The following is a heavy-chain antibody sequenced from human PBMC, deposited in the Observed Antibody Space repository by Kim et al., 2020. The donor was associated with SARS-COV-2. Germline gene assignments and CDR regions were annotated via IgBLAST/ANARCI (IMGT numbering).Heavy chain of an antibody. V-gene: IGHV3-23*01. CDR3: AKVPAATGYCFDS. J-gene: IGHJ4*02. Sequence: YADSVKGRFTISRDNSKNTLFLQINSLRAEDTAIYYCAKVPAATGYCFDSWGQGTLVTVSS. D-gene: IGHD6-13*01.